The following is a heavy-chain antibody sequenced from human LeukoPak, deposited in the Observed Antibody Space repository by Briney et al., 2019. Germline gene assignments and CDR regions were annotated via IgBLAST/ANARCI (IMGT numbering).Heavy chain of an antibody. D-gene: IGHD7-27*01. Sequence: GGSLRLSCAPSGFIFSIYYMSWIHQAPGKGLEWVSYISSASSYTNDADSVKGRFTISRDNAKNSLYLQMNSLRAEDTAVYYCATDRNWGPDYWGQGTLVTVSS. J-gene: IGHJ4*02. V-gene: IGHV3-11*06. CDR1: GFIFSIYY. CDR3: ATDRNWGPDY. CDR2: ISSASSYT.